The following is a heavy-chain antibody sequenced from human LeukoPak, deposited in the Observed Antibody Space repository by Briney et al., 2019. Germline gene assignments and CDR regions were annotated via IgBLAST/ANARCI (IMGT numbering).Heavy chain of an antibody. V-gene: IGHV1-18*01. D-gene: IGHD4-17*01. CDR3: ARVTTVTTSPWSWGPKKIGQEVNWFDP. CDR2: IRNDNGNR. CDR1: GYTFTYYG. J-gene: IGHJ5*02. Sequence: SVKVSCKTSGYTFTYYGITWVRQAPGQGLEWMGWIRNDNGNREYAQKIQGRVSMTRDTSTSTAYMELRSLISDDTAVYYCARVTTVTTSPWSWGPKKIGQEVNWFDPWGQGTLVTVSS.